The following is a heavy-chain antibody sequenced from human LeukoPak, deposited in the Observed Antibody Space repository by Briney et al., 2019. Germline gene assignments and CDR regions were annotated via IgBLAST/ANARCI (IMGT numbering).Heavy chain of an antibody. CDR2: INPNSGGT. V-gene: IGHV1-2*02. CDR3: AKSPSYYYDSSGYHYFDY. CDR1: GYTFTGYY. Sequence: ASVTVSCKASGYTFTGYYMHWVRQAPGQGLEWMGWINPNSGGTNYAQKFQGRVTMTRDTSISTAYMELSRLRSDDTAVYYCAKSPSYYYDSSGYHYFDYWGQGTLVTVSS. J-gene: IGHJ4*02. D-gene: IGHD3-22*01.